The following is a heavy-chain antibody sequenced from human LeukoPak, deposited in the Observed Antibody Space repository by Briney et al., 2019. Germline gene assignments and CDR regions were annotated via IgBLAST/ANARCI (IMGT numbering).Heavy chain of an antibody. Sequence: GGSLRLSCAASGFPFDVQTMSWPPQPPGKALNWVASMKVGGSEIYFADSVKGRFTISRDNPKNSLYLQMDSLRAEDTAVYYCAKGGATRGRFENWGQGTLVTVSS. D-gene: IGHD1-26*01. CDR1: GFPFDVQT. CDR2: MKVGGSEI. J-gene: IGHJ4*02. V-gene: IGHV3-7*01. CDR3: AKGGATRGRFEN.